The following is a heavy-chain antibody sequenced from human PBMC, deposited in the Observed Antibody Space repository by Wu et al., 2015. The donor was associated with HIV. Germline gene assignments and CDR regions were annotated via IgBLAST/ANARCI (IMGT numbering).Heavy chain of an antibody. CDR2: LYHTGST. CDR1: GTSVSSDYY. J-gene: IGHJ4*02. Sequence: QVQLQESGPGLVKPSETLSLTCVVSGTSVSSDYYWGWIRQTPGKGLEWIGTLYHTGSTYYNPSLKSRVTISVDTSQNHFSLKLNSVTAADTAVYYCARGISPDTSGFYRGYFDYWGQGTLVTVSS. D-gene: IGHD3-22*01. CDR3: ARGISPDTSGFYRGYFDY. V-gene: IGHV4-38-2*01.